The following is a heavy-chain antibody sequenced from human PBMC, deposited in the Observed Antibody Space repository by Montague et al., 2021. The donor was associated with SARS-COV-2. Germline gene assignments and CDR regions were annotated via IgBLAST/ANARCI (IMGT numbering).Heavy chain of an antibody. J-gene: IGHJ4*02. CDR3: ARGYDSSGYQY. D-gene: IGHD3-22*01. V-gene: IGHV3-7*05. Sequence: SLRPSCAASGFTFSTFWMTWVRQVPGEGLEWVANIKQDGSEKYYVDSVKGRFTISRDNAKNSLYLQLDSLRAEDTAVYYCARGYDSSGYQYWGQGTLVTVSS. CDR1: GFTFSTFW. CDR2: IKQDGSEK.